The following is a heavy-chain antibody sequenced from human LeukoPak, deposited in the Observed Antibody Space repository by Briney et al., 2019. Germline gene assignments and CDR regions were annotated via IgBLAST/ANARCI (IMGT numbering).Heavy chain of an antibody. CDR1: GGTFSTYA. CDR3: ARAGDYYGSGSYYSGYFDY. D-gene: IGHD3-10*01. V-gene: IGHV1-69*04. CDR2: IIPILGIA. Sequence: SVKVSCKVPGGTFSTYAINWVRQAPGQGLEWMGRIIPILGIANYAQKFQGRVTITADKSTSTAYMELSSLRSEDTAVYYCARAGDYYGSGSYYSGYFDYWGQGTLVTVSS. J-gene: IGHJ4*02.